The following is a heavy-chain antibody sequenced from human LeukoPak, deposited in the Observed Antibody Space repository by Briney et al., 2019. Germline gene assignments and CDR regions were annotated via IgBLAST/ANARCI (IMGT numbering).Heavy chain of an antibody. Sequence: GASVKVSFKASGYTFTGYYMNWVRQAPGQGLEWMGWINPKSGGTDYAQKFQGRVTMTRDTSISTAYMELSRLRSDDTAVYYCARDLDGMDVWGQGTTVTVSS. J-gene: IGHJ6*02. V-gene: IGHV1-2*02. CDR2: INPKSGGT. CDR3: ARDLDGMDV. CDR1: GYTFTGYY. D-gene: IGHD3-16*01.